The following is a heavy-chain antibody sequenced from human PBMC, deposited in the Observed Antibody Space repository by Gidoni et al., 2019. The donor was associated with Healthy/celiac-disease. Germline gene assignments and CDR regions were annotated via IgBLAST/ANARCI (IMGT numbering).Heavy chain of an antibody. J-gene: IGHJ4*02. V-gene: IGHV4-34*01. CDR2: INHSGST. CDR1: GGSFSGYS. D-gene: IGHD3-10*01. CDR3: ARGSITMVRGVINPFDY. Sequence: QVQLQQWGAGLLKPSETLSLTCAVYGGSFSGYSWSWIRQPPGKGLEWIGEINHSGSTNYNPSLKSRVTISVDTSKNQFSLKLSSVTAADTAVYYCARGSITMVRGVINPFDYWGQGTLVTVSS.